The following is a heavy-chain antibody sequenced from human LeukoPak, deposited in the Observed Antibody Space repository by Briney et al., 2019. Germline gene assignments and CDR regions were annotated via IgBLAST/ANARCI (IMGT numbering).Heavy chain of an antibody. V-gene: IGHV3-30*18. J-gene: IGHJ4*02. D-gene: IGHD6-19*01. CDR2: ISYDRSNK. CDR3: AKGGPSSGWYITFDY. CDR1: GCIFSNYG. Sequence: PGGSLRLSCAASGCIFSNYGMNWVRQAPGKGLEWITTISYDRSNKYYADSVKGRFTISRDNSKNTLYLQMNSLRAEDTAVYYCAKGGPSSGWYITFDYWGQGTLVTVSS.